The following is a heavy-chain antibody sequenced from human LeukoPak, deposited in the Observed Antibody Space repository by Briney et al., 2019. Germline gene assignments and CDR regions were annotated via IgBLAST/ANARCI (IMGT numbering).Heavy chain of an antibody. CDR3: ARHSRDGYILDC. J-gene: IGHJ4*02. CDR2: IFSSGST. CDR1: GGSISSYY. D-gene: IGHD5-24*01. Sequence: SETLSLTCTVSGGSISSYYWSWIRQPPGKGLEWIGYIFSSGSTTYNPSLKSRVTISVDTSKNQFSPNLSSVTAADTAVYYCARHSRDGYILDCWGLGTLVTVSS. V-gene: IGHV4-59*08.